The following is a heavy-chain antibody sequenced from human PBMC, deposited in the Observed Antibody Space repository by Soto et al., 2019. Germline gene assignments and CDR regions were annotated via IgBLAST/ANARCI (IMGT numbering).Heavy chain of an antibody. CDR1: GGSISSYC. V-gene: IGHV4-59*01. CDR2: IYYSGST. D-gene: IGHD6-19*01. J-gene: IGHJ4*02. Sequence: SETMSLTCTVAGGSISSYCWSWIRQPPGKGLEWIGYIYYSGSTNYNPSLKSRVTISVDTSKNQFSLKLSSVTAADTAVYYCAREARYSSGWYVFDYWGQGTLVTVSS. CDR3: AREARYSSGWYVFDY.